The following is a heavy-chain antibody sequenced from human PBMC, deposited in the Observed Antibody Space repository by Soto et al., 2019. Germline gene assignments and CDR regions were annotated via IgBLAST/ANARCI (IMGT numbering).Heavy chain of an antibody. CDR1: GGSISSGGYS. J-gene: IGHJ4*02. V-gene: IGHV4-30-2*01. CDR3: ARVNEGYDCGDYGFDY. CDR2: IYHSGST. Sequence: SETLSLTCAVSGGSISSGGYSWSWIRQPPGKGLEWIGYIYHSGSTYYNPSLKSRVTISVDRSKNQFSLKLSSVTAADTAVYYCARVNEGYDCGDYGFDYWGQGTLVTVSS. D-gene: IGHD4-17*01.